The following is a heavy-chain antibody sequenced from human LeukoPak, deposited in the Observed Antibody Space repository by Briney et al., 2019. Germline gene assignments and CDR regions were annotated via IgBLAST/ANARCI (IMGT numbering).Heavy chain of an antibody. CDR1: GGSLNSGGYY. D-gene: IGHD3-22*01. V-gene: IGHV4-31*03. CDR2: MFYSGTT. CDR3: ARDTYDISGQRTFDI. J-gene: IGHJ3*02. Sequence: SQTLSLTCTVSGGSLNSGGYYWSWIRQPPGKGLEWIGFMFYSGTTYYNPSLQSRATISLNTSKNQFFLKLTSGAAADPAMYYCARDTYDISGQRTFDIWGQGTMVTISS.